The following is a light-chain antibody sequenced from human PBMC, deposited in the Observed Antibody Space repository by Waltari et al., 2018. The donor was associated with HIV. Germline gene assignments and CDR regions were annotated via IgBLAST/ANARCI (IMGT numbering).Light chain of an antibody. V-gene: IGLV1-44*01. CDR3: AAWDDSLNGHLV. Sequence: QSVLTQPPSASGTPGPRVTISCSGNSSTIGSNTVNWYQQPQGTDPKLLIYRNNPRHAGVPDRFSGSKCGTSASLAISGLQCEHAADDYCAAWDDSLNGHLVFGGGTKLTVL. J-gene: IGLJ2*01. CDR2: RNN. CDR1: SSTIGSNT.